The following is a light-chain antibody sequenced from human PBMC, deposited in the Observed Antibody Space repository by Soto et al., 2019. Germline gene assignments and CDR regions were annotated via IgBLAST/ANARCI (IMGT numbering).Light chain of an antibody. J-gene: IGLJ3*02. CDR3: QSYDSSLGGSV. V-gene: IGLV1-40*01. CDR2: GNS. CDR1: SSNIGAGYD. Sequence: QSVLTQPPSVSGAPGQRVTISCTGSSSNIGAGYDVHWYQQLPGTAPKLLIYGNSNRPSGVPDRFSGSKSGTSASLAITGLQAEEEADYYCQSYDSSLGGSVFGGGTKLPVL.